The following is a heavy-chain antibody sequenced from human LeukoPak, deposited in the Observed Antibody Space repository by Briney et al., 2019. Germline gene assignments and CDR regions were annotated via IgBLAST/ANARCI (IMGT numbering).Heavy chain of an antibody. CDR2: ISAYNGNT. CDR1: GYTFTSYG. Sequence: AAVKVSCKASGYTFTSYGISWVRQAPGQGLEWMGWISAYNGNTNYAQKLQGRVTMTTDTSTSTAYMELSSLRSEDTAVYYCARGMTAVTKRRAGESYGMDVWGQGTTVTVSS. CDR3: ARGMTAVTKRRAGESYGMDV. D-gene: IGHD4-17*01. J-gene: IGHJ6*02. V-gene: IGHV1-18*01.